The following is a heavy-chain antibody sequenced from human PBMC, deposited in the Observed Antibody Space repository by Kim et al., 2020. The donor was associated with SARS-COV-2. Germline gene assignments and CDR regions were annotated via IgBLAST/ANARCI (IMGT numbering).Heavy chain of an antibody. Sequence: GGSLRLSCAASGFTFDAYAMHWVRQAPGKGLEWVSGISWNSGNIVYADSVKGRFIISRDNAKNSLYLQMNSLRAEDTALYYCLKDGAVIRYFDWPVMGPWYAFDIWGQGTMVTVSS. CDR3: LKDGAVIRYFDWPVMGPWYAFDI. CDR1: GFTFDAYA. J-gene: IGHJ3*02. D-gene: IGHD3-9*01. V-gene: IGHV3-9*01. CDR2: ISWNSGNI.